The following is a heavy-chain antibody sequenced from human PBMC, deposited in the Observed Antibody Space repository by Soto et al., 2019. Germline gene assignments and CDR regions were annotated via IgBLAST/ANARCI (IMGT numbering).Heavy chain of an antibody. CDR2: IYYSGST. Sequence: PSETLSLTCTVSGGSISSSSYYWGWIRQPPGKGLEWIGSIYYSGSTYYNPSLKSRVTISVDTSKNQFSLKLSSVTAADTAVYYCARHHKTYCSGGCCYYYYGMDVWGQGTTVTVSS. J-gene: IGHJ6*02. D-gene: IGHD2-15*01. CDR3: ARHHKTYCSGGCCYYYYGMDV. CDR1: GGSISSSSYY. V-gene: IGHV4-39*01.